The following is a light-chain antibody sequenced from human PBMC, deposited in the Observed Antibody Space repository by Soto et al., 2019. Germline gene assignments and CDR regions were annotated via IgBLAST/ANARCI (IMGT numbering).Light chain of an antibody. J-gene: IGLJ2*01. V-gene: IGLV1-40*01. CDR2: GNS. Sequence: QPVLTQPPSVSGAPGQRVTISCTGSSSDIGAGYDVHWYQQLPGTTPKLLIYGNSNRPSGVPDRFSGSKSGTSASLAITGLQVEDEADYYCQSYDTRLSGSVFGGGTKVTVL. CDR3: QSYDTRLSGSV. CDR1: SSDIGAGYD.